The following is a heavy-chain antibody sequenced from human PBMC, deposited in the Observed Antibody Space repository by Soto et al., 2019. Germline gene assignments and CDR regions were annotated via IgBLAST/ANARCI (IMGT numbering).Heavy chain of an antibody. D-gene: IGHD3-10*01. V-gene: IGHV3-21*06. CDR1: GFTFSSST. Sequence: GGSLRLSCTGSGFTFSSSTMTWVRQGPGKGLEWASSISSSSSYIYFADSLKGRFTISRGNAKNSLYLQMNSLRAEDTAVYYCARDIGEMSAVWGQGTQVTVSS. J-gene: IGHJ4*02. CDR3: ARDIGEMSAV. CDR2: ISSSSSYI.